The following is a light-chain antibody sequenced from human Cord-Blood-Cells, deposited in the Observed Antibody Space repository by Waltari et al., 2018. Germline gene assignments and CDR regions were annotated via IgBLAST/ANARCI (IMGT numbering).Light chain of an antibody. V-gene: IGKV3-20*01. J-gene: IGKJ1*01. CDR2: GGS. Sequence: EIVLTQSPRTLSLSPGERATLSCRASQSVSSSYLAWYQQKPGQAPRLLIYGGSSRATGIPDRFSGSGSGTDFTLTISRLEPEDVAVYYCQQYGSSPQTFGQGTKVEIK. CDR1: QSVSSSY. CDR3: QQYGSSPQT.